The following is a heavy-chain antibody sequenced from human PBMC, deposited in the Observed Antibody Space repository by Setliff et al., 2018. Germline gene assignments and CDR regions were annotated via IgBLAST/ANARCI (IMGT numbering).Heavy chain of an antibody. D-gene: IGHD4-4*01. J-gene: IGHJ5*02. CDR1: GFTFSSYW. CDR3: AREGDTVNWFDP. Sequence: GGSLRLSCAASGFTFSSYWMSWVRQAPGKGLEWVANRKQDGSEKYYVDSVKGRFTISRDNAKNSLYMQMNSLGAEDTAVYYCAREGDTVNWFDPWGQGTLVTVSS. CDR2: RKQDGSEK. V-gene: IGHV3-7*01.